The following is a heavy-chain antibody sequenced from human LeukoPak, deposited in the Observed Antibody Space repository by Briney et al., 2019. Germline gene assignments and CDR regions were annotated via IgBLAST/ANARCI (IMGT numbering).Heavy chain of an antibody. V-gene: IGHV1-18*01. CDR3: ARDKAAIQDNWFDP. J-gene: IGHJ5*02. D-gene: IGHD2-2*02. CDR2: ISAYNGNT. Sequence: ASVKVSCKASGYTFTSYGISWVQQAPGQGLEWMGWISAYNGNTNYAQKLQGRVTMTTDTSTSTAYMELRSLRSDDTAVYYCARDKAAIQDNWFDPWGQGTLVTVSS. CDR1: GYTFTSYG.